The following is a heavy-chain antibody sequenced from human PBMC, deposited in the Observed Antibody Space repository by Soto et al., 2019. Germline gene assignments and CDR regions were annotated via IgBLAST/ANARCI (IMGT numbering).Heavy chain of an antibody. CDR1: GGSFSGYY. D-gene: IGHD1-20*01. CDR2: INHSGST. CDR3: ARGPRYNWNGVLDY. V-gene: IGHV4-34*01. J-gene: IGHJ4*02. Sequence: PSETLSLTCAVYGGSFSGYYWSWIRQPPGKVLEWIGEINHSGSTNYNPSLKSRVTISVDTSKNQFSLKLSSVTAADTAVYYCARGPRYNWNGVLDYWGQGTLVTVSS.